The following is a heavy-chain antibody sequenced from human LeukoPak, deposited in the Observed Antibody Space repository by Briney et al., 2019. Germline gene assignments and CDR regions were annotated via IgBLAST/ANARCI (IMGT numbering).Heavy chain of an antibody. Sequence: GGSLRLSCAASGFTFNSYAFNWVRQAPGKGLEWVSYISSSSNVIYYTDSVKGRFTISRDNARNLLSLQMNSLRAEDTAVYYCARDHHYGSGSYYSPYYFDYWGQGTLVTVSS. CDR2: ISSSSNVI. V-gene: IGHV3-48*01. J-gene: IGHJ4*02. CDR3: ARDHHYGSGSYYSPYYFDY. D-gene: IGHD3-10*01. CDR1: GFTFNSYA.